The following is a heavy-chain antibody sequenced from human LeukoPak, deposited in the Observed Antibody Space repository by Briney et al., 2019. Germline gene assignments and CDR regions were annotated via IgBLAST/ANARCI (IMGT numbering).Heavy chain of an antibody. J-gene: IGHJ4*02. Sequence: GGSLRLSCVASGFTFSSYTMHWVRQAPGKGLEWVALILSDGSNEYYADSVKGRFTISRDNSESTLYLQMNSLRAEDTAEYFCARDRGYSSGRPFDSWGQGTLVTVSS. D-gene: IGHD6-19*01. V-gene: IGHV3-33*01. CDR2: ILSDGSNE. CDR1: GFTFSSYT. CDR3: ARDRGYSSGRPFDS.